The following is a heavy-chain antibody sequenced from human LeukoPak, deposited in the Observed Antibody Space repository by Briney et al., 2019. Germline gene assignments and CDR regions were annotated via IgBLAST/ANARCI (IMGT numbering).Heavy chain of an antibody. D-gene: IGHD6-19*01. J-gene: IGHJ4*02. V-gene: IGHV4-4*02. CDR2: IYHGGST. CDR3: ARVMYHYSSGWYGINDY. CDR1: GGSISSSNW. Sequence: PSETLSLTCTVSGGSISSSNWWSWVRQPPGKGLEWIGEIYHGGSTKYNPSLKSRVTISVDKSKNQFSLKLSSVTAADTAVYYCARVMYHYSSGWYGINDYWGQGTLVTVSS.